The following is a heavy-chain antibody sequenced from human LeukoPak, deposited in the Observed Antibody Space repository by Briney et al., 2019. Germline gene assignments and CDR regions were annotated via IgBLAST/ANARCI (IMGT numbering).Heavy chain of an antibody. CDR3: ARTQRWLQDDAFDI. CDR2: IYSGGST. CDR1: GFTVSSNY. D-gene: IGHD5-24*01. J-gene: IGHJ3*02. Sequence: GGSLRLSCAASGFTVSSNYMSWVRQAPGKGLEWVSVIYSGGSTYYADSVKGRFTISRDKSKNTLYLQMNSLRAEDTAVYYCARTQRWLQDDAFDIWGQGTMVTVSS. V-gene: IGHV3-66*01.